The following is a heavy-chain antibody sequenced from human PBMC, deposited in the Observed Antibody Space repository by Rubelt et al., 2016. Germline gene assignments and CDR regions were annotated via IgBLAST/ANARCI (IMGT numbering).Heavy chain of an antibody. CDR3: AREQETTVTIEGVLGY. CDR2: INPSGGST. J-gene: IGHJ4*02. D-gene: IGHD4-17*01. V-gene: IGHV1-46*02. Sequence: QVQLVQSGAEVKKPGSSVKVSCKASGYTFNSYYMHWVRQAPGQGLEWMGIINPSGGSTSYAQKFQGRVTMTRDTSTSTVYMELSSLRSEDTAVYYCAREQETTVTIEGVLGYWGQGTLVTVSS. CDR1: GYTFNSYY.